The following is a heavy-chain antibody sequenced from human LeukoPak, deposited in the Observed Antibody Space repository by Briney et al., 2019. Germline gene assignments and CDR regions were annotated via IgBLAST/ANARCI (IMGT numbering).Heavy chain of an antibody. CDR3: AQGGYLHFDY. Sequence: GGSLRLSCAASGLNFSSRWMSWVRQAPGKGLEWVSAISGSGGSTYYADSVKGRFTISRDNSKNTLYLQMNSLRGEDTAVYYCAQGGYLHFDYWGQGTLVTVSS. CDR2: ISGSGGST. D-gene: IGHD5-12*01. J-gene: IGHJ4*02. CDR1: GLNFSSRW. V-gene: IGHV3-23*01.